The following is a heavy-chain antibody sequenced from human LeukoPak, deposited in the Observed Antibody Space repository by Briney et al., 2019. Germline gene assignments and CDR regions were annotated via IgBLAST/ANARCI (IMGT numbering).Heavy chain of an antibody. CDR2: ISSSSSYI. J-gene: IGHJ4*02. CDR1: GFTFSSYS. V-gene: IGHV3-21*01. CDR3: AKDESYKLRWFGELGRGYFDY. D-gene: IGHD3-10*01. Sequence: GGSLRLSCAASGFTFSSYSMNWVRQAQGKGLEWVSSISSSSSYIYYADSVKGRFTISRDNAKNSLYLQMNSLRAEDTAVYYCAKDESYKLRWFGELGRGYFDYWGQGTLVTVSS.